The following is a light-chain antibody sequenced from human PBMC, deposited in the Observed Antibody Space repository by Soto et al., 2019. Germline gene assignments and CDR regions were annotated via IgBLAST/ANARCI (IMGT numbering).Light chain of an antibody. CDR1: QDIAKN. J-gene: IGKJ5*01. V-gene: IGKV1-33*01. CDR3: QQYDNLLPIT. Sequence: IQMTQSPSSLSASVGDRVTITCQASQDIAKNLNWYQQKPGKAPKLLIYEASSLQTGVPSRFSGSGSATHFTFTISSLQSEDIATYYCQQYDNLLPITFGQGTRLEIK. CDR2: EAS.